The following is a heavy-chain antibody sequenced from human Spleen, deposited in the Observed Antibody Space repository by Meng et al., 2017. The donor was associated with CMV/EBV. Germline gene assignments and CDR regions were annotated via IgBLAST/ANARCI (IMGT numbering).Heavy chain of an antibody. CDR2: LSGSEGST. J-gene: IGHJ3*01. CDR1: GFIFGSFA. V-gene: IGHV3-23*01. D-gene: IGHD6-13*01. Sequence: GESLKISCAASGFIFGSFAMTWVRQAPGKGLEWVSSLSGSEGSTYYADSVKGRFIISGDSSTNTVFLQMNSLRAEDTAVYYCAKEPRSWYGGDGFDVWGHGTMVTVSS. CDR3: AKEPRSWYGGDGFDV.